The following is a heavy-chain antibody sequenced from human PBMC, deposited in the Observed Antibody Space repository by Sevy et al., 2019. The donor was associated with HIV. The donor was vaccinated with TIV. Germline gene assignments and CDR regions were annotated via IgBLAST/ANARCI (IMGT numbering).Heavy chain of an antibody. D-gene: IGHD3-22*01. J-gene: IGHJ3*02. CDR3: ARLYHDGSAVQAFDI. CDR2: YTPIFGTT. V-gene: IGHV1-69*13. Sequence: ASVKVSCKASGGTFTSYGLSWVRQAPGQGLEWVGTYTPIFGTTNYAQKFQGRITIAGDESTGTAYMELSSLRSEDSAVYFCARLYHDGSAVQAFDIWGQGTMVTVSS. CDR1: GGTFTSYG.